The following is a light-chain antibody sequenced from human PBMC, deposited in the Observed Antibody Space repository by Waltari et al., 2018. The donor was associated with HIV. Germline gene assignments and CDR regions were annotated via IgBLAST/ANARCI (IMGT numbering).Light chain of an antibody. J-gene: IGLJ2*01. CDR1: ALPKKY. CDR2: EDS. Sequence: SYELTQPPSVSVSPGQTARITCPGDALPKKYAYWYQKKSGQAPVLVIYEDSKRPSGIPERFSGSSSGTMATLTISGAQVEDEADYYCSSHAGSKVVFGGGTRLTVL. V-gene: IGLV3-10*01. CDR3: SSHAGSKVV.